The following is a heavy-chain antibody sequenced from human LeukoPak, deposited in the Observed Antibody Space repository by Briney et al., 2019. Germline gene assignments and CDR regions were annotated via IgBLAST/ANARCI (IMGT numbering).Heavy chain of an antibody. CDR2: IYHSGST. D-gene: IGHD4-23*01. V-gene: IGHV4-38-2*02. J-gene: IGHJ4*02. CDR1: GYSISSGYY. Sequence: SETLSLTCTVSGYSISSGYYWGWIRQPPGKGLEWIGSIYHSGSTYYNPSLKSRVTISVDTSKNQFSLKLSSVTAADTAVYYCARDRSVYGGNPDYWGQGTLVTVS. CDR3: ARDRSVYGGNPDY.